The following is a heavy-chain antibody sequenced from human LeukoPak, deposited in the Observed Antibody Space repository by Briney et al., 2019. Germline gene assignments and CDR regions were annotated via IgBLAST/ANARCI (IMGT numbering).Heavy chain of an antibody. CDR1: GFTFSSYA. V-gene: IGHV3-30*04. D-gene: IGHD7-27*01. CDR3: ARGTLETNGGIDY. CDR2: TSYTGSNK. J-gene: IGHJ4*02. Sequence: PGGSLRLSCAGSGFTFSSYALYWVRQAPGKGLEWVTLTSYTGSNKWYADSVKGRFTISRDNSKNTPFLQMNSLRPEDTAVYYCARGTLETNGGIDYWGQGTMVTASS.